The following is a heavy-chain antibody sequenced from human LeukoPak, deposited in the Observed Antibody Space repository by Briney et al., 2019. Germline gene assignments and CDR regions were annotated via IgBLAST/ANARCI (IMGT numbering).Heavy chain of an antibody. Sequence: HPGGSLRLSCAASGFTFSSYAMHWVRQAPGKGLEWVAFISYDGSNKYYADSVKGRFTISRDNSKNTLYLQMNSLRAEDTAVYYCARRGVGGSYYLDYWGQGTLVTVSS. CDR1: GFTFSSYA. D-gene: IGHD1-26*01. V-gene: IGHV3-30-3*01. CDR3: ARRGVGGSYYLDY. J-gene: IGHJ4*02. CDR2: ISYDGSNK.